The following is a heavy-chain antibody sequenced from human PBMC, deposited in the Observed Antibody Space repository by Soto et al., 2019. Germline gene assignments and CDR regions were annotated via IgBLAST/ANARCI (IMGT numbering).Heavy chain of an antibody. J-gene: IGHJ4*02. V-gene: IGHV3-23*01. CDR2: ISGSGGST. CDR1: GFTFSSYV. D-gene: IGHD6-19*01. Sequence: EVQLLESGGGLVQPGGSGRLSCAASGFTFSSYVMAWVRQGPGKGLEWVSGISGSGGSTYYADSVKGRFTISRDNSKNTLYLQMNSLRAEDTALYYCAKARSGSGWDGSNWGQGTLVTVSS. CDR3: AKARSGSGWDGSN.